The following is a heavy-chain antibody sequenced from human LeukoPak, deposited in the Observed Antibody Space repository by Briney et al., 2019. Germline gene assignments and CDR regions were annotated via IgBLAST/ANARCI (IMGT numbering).Heavy chain of an antibody. J-gene: IGHJ4*02. D-gene: IGHD6-13*01. V-gene: IGHV3-30*02. CDR3: VKTGSGWFGDY. Sequence: PGGSLRLSCAASGFSFSSYAMYWVRQAPGKGLEWVALIRYDGIDKYYVDSVKGRFTISRDNSKNMLCLQMNSLRTEDTAVYYCVKTGSGWFGDYWGQGARVTVSS. CDR2: IRYDGIDK. CDR1: GFSFSSYA.